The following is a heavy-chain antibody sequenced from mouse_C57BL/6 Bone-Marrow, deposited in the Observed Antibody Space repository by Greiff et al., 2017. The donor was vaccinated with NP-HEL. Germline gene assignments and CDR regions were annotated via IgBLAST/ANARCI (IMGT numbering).Heavy chain of an antibody. CDR3: ASGGRLDY. CDR1: GYTFTSYW. V-gene: IGHV1-52*01. Sequence: QVHVKQPGAELVRPGSSVKLSCKASGYTFTSYWMHWVKQRPIQGLEWIGNIDPSDSETHYNQKFKDKATLTVDKSSSTAYMQLSSLTSEDSAVYYCASGGRLDYWGQGTTLTVSS. CDR2: IDPSDSET. J-gene: IGHJ2*01. D-gene: IGHD3-3*01.